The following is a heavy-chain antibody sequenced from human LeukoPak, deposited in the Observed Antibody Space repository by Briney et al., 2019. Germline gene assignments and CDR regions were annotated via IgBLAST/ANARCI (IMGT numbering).Heavy chain of an antibody. CDR2: INWNGGST. CDR3: ARDMLLGDAFDI. Sequence: PGGSLRLSCAVSGLTLDDYAMNWVRQAPGKGLEWVANINWNGGSTGYGDSVKGRFSISRDNAKNSVFLQMHSLRADDTAFYCARDMLLGDAFDIWGQGTMVIVSS. CDR1: GLTLDDYA. D-gene: IGHD3-10*02. J-gene: IGHJ3*02. V-gene: IGHV3-20*04.